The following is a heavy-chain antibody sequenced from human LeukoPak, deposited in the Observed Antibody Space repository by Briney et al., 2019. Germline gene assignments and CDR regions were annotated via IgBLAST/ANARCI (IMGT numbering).Heavy chain of an antibody. CDR1: GFTFSSYA. Sequence: PGGSLRLSCAASGFTFSSYAMSWVRQAPGKGLEWVSAISGSGGSTYYADSVKGRFTISRDNSKNTLYLQMNSLRAEDTAVYYCAKGPTYYYDSSGYPHWGQGTLVTVSS. CDR3: AKGPTYYYDSSGYPH. V-gene: IGHV3-23*01. D-gene: IGHD3-22*01. CDR2: ISGSGGST. J-gene: IGHJ1*01.